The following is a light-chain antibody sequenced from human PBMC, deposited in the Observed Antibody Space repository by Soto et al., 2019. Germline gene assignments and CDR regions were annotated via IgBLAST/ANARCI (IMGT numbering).Light chain of an antibody. CDR1: SSDIGAYNY. J-gene: IGLJ1*01. CDR2: EVN. Sequence: QSVLTQPASVSGSPGQSITISCTGTSSDIGAYNYVSWYQQHPGKAPKVMIYEVNNGPSGGSDRFSGSKSGNTASLTISGLQPEDEADYYCSSYAGNNNYVFGSGTKVTV. V-gene: IGLV2-14*01. CDR3: SSYAGNNNYV.